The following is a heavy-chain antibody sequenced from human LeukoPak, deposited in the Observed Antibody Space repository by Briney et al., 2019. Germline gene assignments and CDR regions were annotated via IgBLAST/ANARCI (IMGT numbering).Heavy chain of an antibody. D-gene: IGHD4-17*01. CDR3: AKEASGLNTVTTPLGYFDY. CDR2: ISCSGGST. Sequence: GGSLRLSCAASGLTFSSYAMRWVRQASGKGLEGVSAISCSGGSTYYADSVKGRFTISRDNSKNTLYLQMNSLRAEDTAVYYCAKEASGLNTVTTPLGYFDYWGQGTLVTVSS. CDR1: GLTFSSYA. J-gene: IGHJ4*02. V-gene: IGHV3-23*01.